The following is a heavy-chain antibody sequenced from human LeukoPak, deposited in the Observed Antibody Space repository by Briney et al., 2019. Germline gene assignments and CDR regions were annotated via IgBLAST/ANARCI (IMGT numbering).Heavy chain of an antibody. V-gene: IGHV4-30-4*08. Sequence: PSQTLSLTCTVSGGSLSNVGYYWSWIRQHPGKGLEWIGYIYYSRSTYYNPSLKSRVTISVDTSKNQFSLKLSSVTAADTAVYYCARVSGSYCVDYWGQGTLVTVSS. J-gene: IGHJ4*02. CDR2: IYYSRST. CDR3: ARVSGSYCVDY. CDR1: GGSLSNVGYY. D-gene: IGHD3-10*01.